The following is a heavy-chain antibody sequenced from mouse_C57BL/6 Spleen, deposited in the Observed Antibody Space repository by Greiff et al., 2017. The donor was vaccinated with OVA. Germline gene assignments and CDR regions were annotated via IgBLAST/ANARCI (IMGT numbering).Heavy chain of an antibody. Sequence: VQLQQSGAELVKPGASVKLSCTASGYTFTDYYMHWVKQRTEQGLEWIGGIDPDDGDTNYNQKFQGKATITADTSSSTAYLQLSSLTSEDAAVYYCARADDDDGYWGQGTTLTVAS. CDR2: IDPDDGDT. J-gene: IGHJ2*01. CDR3: ARADDDDGY. V-gene: IGHV14-2*01. CDR1: GYTFTDYY. D-gene: IGHD2-4*01.